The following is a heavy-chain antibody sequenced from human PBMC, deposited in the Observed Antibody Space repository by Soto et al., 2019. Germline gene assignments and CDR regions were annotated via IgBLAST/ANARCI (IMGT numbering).Heavy chain of an antibody. CDR1: GYTFTGYY. CDR3: ARGTEEWELPDAFDI. Sequence: QVQLVQSGAEVKKPGASVKVSCKASGYTFTGYYMHWVRQAPGQGLEWMGWINPNSGGTNYAQKFQGWITMTRDTSISTAYMELSRRRSDDTAVYYCARGTEEWELPDAFDIWGQGTMVTVSS. J-gene: IGHJ3*02. CDR2: INPNSGGT. D-gene: IGHD1-26*01. V-gene: IGHV1-2*04.